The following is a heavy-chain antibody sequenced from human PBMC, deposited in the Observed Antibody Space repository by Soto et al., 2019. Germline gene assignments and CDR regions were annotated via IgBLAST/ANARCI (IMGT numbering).Heavy chain of an antibody. D-gene: IGHD3-22*01. Sequence: GGSLRLSCAASGFTFSSYGMHWVRQAPGKGLEWVAVISYDGSNKYYADSVKGRFTISRDNSKNTLYLQMNSLRAEDTAVYYCAKVACLYYYDSSGYCSITPGYNWFDPWGQGTLVTVSS. V-gene: IGHV3-30*18. CDR2: ISYDGSNK. CDR1: GFTFSSYG. CDR3: AKVACLYYYDSSGYCSITPGYNWFDP. J-gene: IGHJ5*02.